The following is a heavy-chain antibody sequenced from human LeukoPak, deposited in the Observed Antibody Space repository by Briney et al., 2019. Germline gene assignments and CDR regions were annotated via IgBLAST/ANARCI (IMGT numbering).Heavy chain of an antibody. V-gene: IGHV5-51*01. D-gene: IGHD3-22*01. J-gene: IGHJ4*02. CDR1: GSSFASYW. Sequence: GESLQISCQGSGSSFASYWIGWVRQLPGKGLEWMGIIYPGDSDTRYSPSFQGQVTISADKSISTAYLQWSSLKASDTAMYYCAREGLGYDSSGYYNPGYWGQGTLVTVSS. CDR3: AREGLGYDSSGYYNPGY. CDR2: IYPGDSDT.